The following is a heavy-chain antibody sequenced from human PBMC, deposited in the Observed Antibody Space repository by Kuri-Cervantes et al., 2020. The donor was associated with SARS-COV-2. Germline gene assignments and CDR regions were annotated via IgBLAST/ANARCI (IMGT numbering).Heavy chain of an antibody. CDR1: GGTFSSYA. CDR2: IIPIFGTA. D-gene: IGHD5-24*01. CDR3: ARGGEMATIMHRLDY. J-gene: IGHJ4*02. V-gene: IGHV1-69*13. Sequence: SVNVSCKASGGTFSSYAISWVRQAPGQGLEWMGGIIPIFGTANYAQKFQGRVTITADESTSTAYMELSSLRSEDTAVYYCARGGEMATIMHRLDYWGQGALVTVSS.